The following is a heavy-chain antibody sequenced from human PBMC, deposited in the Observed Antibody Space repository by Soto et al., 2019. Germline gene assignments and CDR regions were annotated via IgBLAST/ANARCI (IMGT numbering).Heavy chain of an antibody. J-gene: IGHJ4*02. Sequence: SVTLSITCTVSGGSISSYSWSWIRQPPGKGLEWNGYIYYSGSTNYNPSLKSRVTISVDTSKKQFSLKLSSVTAADTAVYYCARVSPDFGDHYDYWGQRIQVTVSS. D-gene: IGHD4-17*01. CDR2: IYYSGST. CDR3: ARVSPDFGDHYDY. V-gene: IGHV4-59*01. CDR1: GGSISSYS.